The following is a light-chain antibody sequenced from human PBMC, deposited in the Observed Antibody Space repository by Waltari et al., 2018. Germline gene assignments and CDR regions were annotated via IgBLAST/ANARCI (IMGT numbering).Light chain of an antibody. CDR3: CSYAGTYINYV. CDR1: SSDVGDYDF. V-gene: IGLV2-11*01. Sequence: QSALTQPRSVSGSPGQSVTISCTGTSSDVGDYDFVSWYQHHPDKAPKLIIYYVNKRPSGVPDRFSGSKSDNTASLTISGLQAEDEADYYCCSYAGTYINYVFGSGTTVTVL. CDR2: YVN. J-gene: IGLJ1*01.